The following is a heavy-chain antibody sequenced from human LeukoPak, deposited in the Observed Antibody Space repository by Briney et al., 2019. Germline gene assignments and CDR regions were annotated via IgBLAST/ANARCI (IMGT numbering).Heavy chain of an antibody. J-gene: IGHJ4*02. CDR1: GFTFSSYA. CDR3: ARDGGGGSYSVYGFFDY. D-gene: IGHD1-26*01. Sequence: GGSLRLSCAASGFTFSSYAMHWVRQAPGKGLEWVAVISYDGSNKYYADSVKGRFTISRDNSKNTLYLQMNSLGAEDTAVYYCARDGGGGSYSVYGFFDYWGQGTLVTVSS. CDR2: ISYDGSNK. V-gene: IGHV3-30*04.